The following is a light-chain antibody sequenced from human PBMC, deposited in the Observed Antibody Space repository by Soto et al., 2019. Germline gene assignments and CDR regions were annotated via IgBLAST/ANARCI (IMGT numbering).Light chain of an antibody. CDR2: GAS. Sequence: VLTQSPGTLSFSPGERATLSCRASQSVNYLTWYQQKPGQAPRLLIYGASTRAAGIPDRFSGSGSGTDFTLTISRLEPEDFAVYYCHQFGNSMWTFGQGTKVEIK. J-gene: IGKJ1*01. CDR1: QSVNY. V-gene: IGKV3-20*01. CDR3: HQFGNSMWT.